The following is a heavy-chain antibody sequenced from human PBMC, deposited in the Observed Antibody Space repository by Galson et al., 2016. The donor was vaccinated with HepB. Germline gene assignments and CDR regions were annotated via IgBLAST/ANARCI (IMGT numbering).Heavy chain of an antibody. J-gene: IGHJ4*02. CDR3: ARWQSGSPVN. V-gene: IGHV3-72*01. Sequence: SLRLSCAASGFIFSDHYMDWVRQAPGKGLEWLGRSKNKANGYTTEYAASVEGRFTISRDDSKKSLYLQMNSLKIEDTAVYYCARWQSGSPVNWGQGNLVTVSS. D-gene: IGHD1-26*01. CDR2: SKNKANGYTT. CDR1: GFIFSDHY.